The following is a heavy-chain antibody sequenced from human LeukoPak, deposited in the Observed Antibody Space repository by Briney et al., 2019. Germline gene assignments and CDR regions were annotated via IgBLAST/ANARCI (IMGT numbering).Heavy chain of an antibody. D-gene: IGHD3-10*01. J-gene: IGHJ6*02. CDR2: ISAYNGNT. V-gene: IGHV1-18*01. CDR1: GYTFTSYG. Sequence: APVKVSCKASGYTFTSYGISWVRQAPGRGLEWMGWISAYNGNTNYAQKLQGRVTMTTDTSTSTAYMELRSLRSDDTAVYYCARVGYYGSGSYSHYYYGMDVWGQGTTVTVSS. CDR3: ARVGYYGSGSYSHYYYGMDV.